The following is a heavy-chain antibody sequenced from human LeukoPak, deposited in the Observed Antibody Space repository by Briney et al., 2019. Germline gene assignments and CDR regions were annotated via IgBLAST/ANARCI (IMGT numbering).Heavy chain of an antibody. CDR1: GVSISSYY. J-gene: IGHJ4*02. V-gene: IGHV4-4*07. D-gene: IGHD2-2*01. Sequence: VKPSETLSLTCTVSGVSISSYYWSWIRQPAGEGLEWIGRIYTSGSTNYNPSLKSRVTMSVDTSKNQFSLKLSSVTAADTAVYYCTRSNRYQLLSPLDYWGQGTLVTVSS. CDR2: IYTSGST. CDR3: TRSNRYQLLSPLDY.